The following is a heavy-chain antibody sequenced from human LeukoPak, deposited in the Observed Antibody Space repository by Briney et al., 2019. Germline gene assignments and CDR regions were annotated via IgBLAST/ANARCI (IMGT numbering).Heavy chain of an antibody. J-gene: IGHJ4*02. D-gene: IGHD3-3*01. Sequence: ASVKVSCKASGYTFTSYGISWVRQAPGQGLEWMGWISAYNGNTNYAQKLQGRVTMTTDTSTSTAYMELRSLRSDDTAVYYCARGYYDFWSGPNYFDYWGQGTLVTVSS. CDR1: GYTFTSYG. CDR3: ARGYYDFWSGPNYFDY. CDR2: ISAYNGNT. V-gene: IGHV1-18*01.